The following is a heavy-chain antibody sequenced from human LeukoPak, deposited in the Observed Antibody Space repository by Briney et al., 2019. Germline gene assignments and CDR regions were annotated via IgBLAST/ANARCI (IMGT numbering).Heavy chain of an antibody. CDR3: ARDVWGGQPLPAHFDY. J-gene: IGHJ4*02. V-gene: IGHV1-69*05. Sequence: SVKVSCKASGGTFSSYAISWVRQAPGQGLEWMGRITPIFGTANYAQKFQGRVTITTDESTSTAYMELSSLRSEDTAVYYCARDVWGGQPLPAHFDYWGQGTLVTVSS. CDR2: ITPIFGTA. D-gene: IGHD3-16*01. CDR1: GGTFSSYA.